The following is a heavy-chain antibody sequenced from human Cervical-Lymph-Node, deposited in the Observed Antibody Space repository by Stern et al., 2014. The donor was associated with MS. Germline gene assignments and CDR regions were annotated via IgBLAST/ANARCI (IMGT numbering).Heavy chain of an antibody. J-gene: IGHJ5*02. CDR3: ARGGGTYGSWFDP. CDR2: FNPDSGGT. CDR1: GYTFTDYF. Sequence: VQLVESGAEVKKPGASMKVSCKASGYTFTDYFIHWVRQAPGQGLAWMGRFNPDSGGTSYAQKFQGRVTMTRDTSITAAYMELSSLIYDDTAMYYCARGGGTYGSWFDPWGQGTLVTVSS. V-gene: IGHV1-2*06. D-gene: IGHD1-26*01.